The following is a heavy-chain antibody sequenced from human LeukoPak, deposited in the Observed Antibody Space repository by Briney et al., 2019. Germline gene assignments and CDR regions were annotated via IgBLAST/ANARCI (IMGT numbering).Heavy chain of an antibody. CDR2: IYYSGST. Sequence: SETLSLTCTVSGGSISSSSYYWGWIRQPPGKGLEWIGSIYYSGSTYYNPSLKSRVTISVDTSKNQFSLKLSSVTAADTAVYYCARLIVEQNGAVGATPDYWGQGTLVTVSS. CDR3: ARLIVEQNGAVGATPDY. D-gene: IGHD1-26*01. J-gene: IGHJ4*02. CDR1: GGSISSSSYY. V-gene: IGHV4-39*01.